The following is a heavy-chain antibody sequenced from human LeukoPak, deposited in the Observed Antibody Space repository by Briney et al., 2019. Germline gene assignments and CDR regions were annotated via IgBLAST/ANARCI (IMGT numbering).Heavy chain of an antibody. CDR3: ARGAPLVVAGPDAFDI. V-gene: IGHV1-46*01. J-gene: IGHJ3*02. CDR1: GYTFTSYY. D-gene: IGHD6-19*01. Sequence: ASVKVSCKASGYTFTSYYMHWVRQAPGQGLEWMRIINPSGGSTSYAQKFQGRVTMTRDASTSTVYMELSSLRSEDTAVYYCARGAPLVVAGPDAFDIWGQGKMVTVSS. CDR2: INPSGGST.